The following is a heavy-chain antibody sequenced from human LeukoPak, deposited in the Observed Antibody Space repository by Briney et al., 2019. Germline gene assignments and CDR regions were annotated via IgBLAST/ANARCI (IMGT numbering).Heavy chain of an antibody. D-gene: IGHD6-19*01. CDR1: GYTLTELS. CDR3: ATAGSGWYPFDY. J-gene: IGHJ4*02. CDR2: FDPEDGKT. Sequence: ASVKVSCKVSGYTLTELSMHWVRQAPGKGLEWMGGFDPEDGKTIYAQKFQGRVTMTEDTSTDTAYMELSSLRSEDTAVYYCATAGSGWYPFDYWGQGTLVTVSS. V-gene: IGHV1-24*01.